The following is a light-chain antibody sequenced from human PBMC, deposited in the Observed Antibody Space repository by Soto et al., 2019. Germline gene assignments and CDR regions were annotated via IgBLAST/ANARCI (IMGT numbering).Light chain of an antibody. Sequence: DIQMTQSPSTLSASVGDRVTITCRASQSISSWLAWYQQKPGKAPKLLIYDASSLESGVPSRFSGSGSGTDFTLPITSRQPDDFPPNSCKQFNIYPYILAQGTKLEIK. J-gene: IGKJ2*01. V-gene: IGKV1-5*01. CDR1: QSISSW. CDR3: KQFNIYPYI. CDR2: DAS.